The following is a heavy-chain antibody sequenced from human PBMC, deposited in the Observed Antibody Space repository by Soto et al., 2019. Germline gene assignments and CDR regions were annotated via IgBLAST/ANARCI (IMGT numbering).Heavy chain of an antibody. Sequence: QVQLVQSGAEVKKPGSSVKVSCKASGGTFSSYAISWVRQAPGQGLEWMGGIIPIFGTANYAQKFQGRVTSTADESASTAYMELSRLRSEDTAVYYCARDDPTTGDYYYGMDVWGQGTTVTVSS. CDR1: GGTFSSYA. D-gene: IGHD4-4*01. CDR3: ARDDPTTGDYYYGMDV. CDR2: IIPIFGTA. V-gene: IGHV1-69*12. J-gene: IGHJ6*02.